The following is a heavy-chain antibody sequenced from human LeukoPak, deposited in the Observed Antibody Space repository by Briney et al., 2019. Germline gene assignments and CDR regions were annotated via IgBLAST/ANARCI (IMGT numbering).Heavy chain of an antibody. CDR3: VSGYATRGYFDY. V-gene: IGHV1-69*04. CDR2: IIPILGIA. Sequence: SVKVSCKASGGTFSSYAISWVRQAPGQGLEWMGRIIPILGIANYAQKFQGRVTITADKSTSTAYMELSSLRSEDTAVYYCVSGYATRGYFDYWGQGTLVTVSS. D-gene: IGHD5-12*01. CDR1: GGTFSSYA. J-gene: IGHJ4*02.